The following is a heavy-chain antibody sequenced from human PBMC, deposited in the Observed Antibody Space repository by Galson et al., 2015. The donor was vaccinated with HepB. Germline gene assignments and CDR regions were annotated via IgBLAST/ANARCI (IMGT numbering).Heavy chain of an antibody. V-gene: IGHV3-30-3*01. Sequence: SLRLSCAASGFTFSIYAMHWVRQAPGKGLEWVAVISYDGSNKYYADSVKGRFTISRDNSKNTLYLQMNSLRAEDTAVYYCARDRSGKGHYYYGMDVWGQGTTVTVSS. CDR2: ISYDGSNK. D-gene: IGHD3-10*01. CDR3: ARDRSGKGHYYYGMDV. J-gene: IGHJ6*02. CDR1: GFTFSIYA.